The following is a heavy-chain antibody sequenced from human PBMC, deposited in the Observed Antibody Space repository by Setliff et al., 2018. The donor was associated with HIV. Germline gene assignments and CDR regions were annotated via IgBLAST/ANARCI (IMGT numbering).Heavy chain of an antibody. CDR3: ARALPLEWSHDGFDI. J-gene: IGHJ3*02. D-gene: IGHD3-3*01. CDR1: GDSISSSSYY. Sequence: SETLSLTCPVSGDSISSSSYYWGWIRQPPGKGLEWIGSIFYSGSTYYNPSLKSRLIMSVDTSKNQFSLKLRSVTAADTAVSYCARALPLEWSHDGFDIWGQGTMVTVSS. V-gene: IGHV4-39*07. CDR2: IFYSGST.